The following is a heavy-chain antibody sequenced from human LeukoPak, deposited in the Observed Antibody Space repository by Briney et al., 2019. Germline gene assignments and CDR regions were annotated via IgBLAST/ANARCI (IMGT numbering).Heavy chain of an antibody. J-gene: IGHJ5*02. CDR2: INPNSGAT. CDR3: AMVRGVINWFDP. V-gene: IGHV1-2*02. Sequence: ASVKVSCKASGYTFTGYYMHWVRQAPGQGLEWMGWINPNSGATNYAQKFQGRVTMTRDTSISTAYMELSRLRSDDTAVYYCAMVRGVINWFDPWGQGTLVTVSS. D-gene: IGHD3-10*01. CDR1: GYTFTGYY.